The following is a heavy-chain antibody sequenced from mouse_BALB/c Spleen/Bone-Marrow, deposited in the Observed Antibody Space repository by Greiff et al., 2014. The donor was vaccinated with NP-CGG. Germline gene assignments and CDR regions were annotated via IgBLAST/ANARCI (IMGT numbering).Heavy chain of an antibody. V-gene: IGHV1-9*01. CDR3: ARGAYYGNYFDY. CDR2: ILPGSGST. CDR1: GYTFSSYW. D-gene: IGHD2-10*01. J-gene: IGHJ2*01. Sequence: VQLQESGAELMKPGASVKISCKATGYTFSSYWIEWVKQRPGHGLEWIGEILPGSGSTNYNEKFKGKATFTADTPSNTAYMQLSSLTSEDSAVYYCARGAYYGNYFDYWGQGTTLTVSS.